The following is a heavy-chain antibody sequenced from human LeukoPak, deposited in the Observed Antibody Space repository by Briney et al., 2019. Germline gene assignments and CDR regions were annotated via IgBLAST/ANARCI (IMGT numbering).Heavy chain of an antibody. V-gene: IGHV4-30-2*01. CDR3: AGHHPRNTVDF. CDR2: IYHSGST. CDR1: GGSISSGGYS. D-gene: IGHD2/OR15-2a*01. J-gene: IGHJ4*02. Sequence: SQTLSLTCAGSGGSISSGGYSWSWIRQPPGKGLEWIGYIYHSGSTYYNPSLKSRVTISVDRSKNQFSLKLSSVTAADTAVYYCAGHHPRNTVDFWGQGTLVTVSS.